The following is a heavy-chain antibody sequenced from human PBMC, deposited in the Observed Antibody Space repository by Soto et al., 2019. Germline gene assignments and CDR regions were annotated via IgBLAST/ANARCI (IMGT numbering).Heavy chain of an antibody. CDR2: IYYSGVT. CDR3: ARGGGSGWDPFDY. CDR1: GDSFSTYY. V-gene: IGHV4-59*01. D-gene: IGHD6-19*01. Sequence: PSETLSLTCTVSGDSFSTYYWSWIRQPPGKGLEWIGYIYYSGVTTYNPSLKSRVTISVDTSKNQFSLKLSSVTAADTAVYYCARGGGSGWDPFDYWGQGILVTVSS. J-gene: IGHJ4*02.